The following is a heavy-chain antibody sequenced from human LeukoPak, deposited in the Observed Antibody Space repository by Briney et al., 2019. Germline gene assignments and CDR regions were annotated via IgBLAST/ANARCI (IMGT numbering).Heavy chain of an antibody. V-gene: IGHV1-2*04. CDR2: INPNSGGT. CDR3: AREGRGVTYYYDSSGYPTEGYFDY. D-gene: IGHD3-22*01. Sequence: ASVKVSCKASGYTFTGYYMHWMRQAPGQGLEWMGWINPNSGGTNYAQKFQGWVTMTRDTSISTAYMELSRLRSDDTAVYYCAREGRGVTYYYDSSGYPTEGYFDYWGQGTLVTVSS. CDR1: GYTFTGYY. J-gene: IGHJ4*02.